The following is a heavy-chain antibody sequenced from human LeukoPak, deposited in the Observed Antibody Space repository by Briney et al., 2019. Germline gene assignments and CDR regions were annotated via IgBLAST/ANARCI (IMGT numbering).Heavy chain of an antibody. CDR1: GFTFSSYW. J-gene: IGHJ4*02. Sequence: GGSLRLSCAASGFTFSSYWMSWVRQAPGKGLEWVANIKQDGSEKYYVDSVKGRFTISRDNAKNSLYLQMNSLRAEDTAVYYCARASSSWYDEYYFDYWGQGTLVTVSS. CDR3: ARASSSWYDEYYFDY. V-gene: IGHV3-7*01. D-gene: IGHD6-13*01. CDR2: IKQDGSEK.